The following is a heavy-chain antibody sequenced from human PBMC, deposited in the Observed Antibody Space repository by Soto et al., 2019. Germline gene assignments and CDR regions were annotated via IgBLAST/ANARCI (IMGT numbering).Heavy chain of an antibody. CDR1: GYSFNNYW. Sequence: PGESLKISCQGSGYSFNNYWIGWGRQMPGKGLEWMGIIHPTASIVKYSPSFEGQVTISVDKSIPTAYLQWTSLKASDTAMYYCTSPAGSRGPEAVDVGGHGTMVTVSS. J-gene: IGHJ3*01. V-gene: IGHV5-51*01. CDR2: IHPTASIV. D-gene: IGHD2-15*01. CDR3: TSPAGSRGPEAVDV.